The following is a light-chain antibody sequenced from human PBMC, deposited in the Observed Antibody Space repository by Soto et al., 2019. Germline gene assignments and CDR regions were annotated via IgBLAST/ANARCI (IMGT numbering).Light chain of an antibody. CDR2: GAS. Sequence: EIVLTQSPGTLSLSPGERATLSCRASQSVSASFLAWYQRKPGQAPRLLIYGASTRATGIPDRFSSSGSGTDFTLTISRLEPEDAAVYYCQQRGTFGQGTKLEIK. J-gene: IGKJ2*02. V-gene: IGKV3-20*01. CDR1: QSVSASF. CDR3: QQRGT.